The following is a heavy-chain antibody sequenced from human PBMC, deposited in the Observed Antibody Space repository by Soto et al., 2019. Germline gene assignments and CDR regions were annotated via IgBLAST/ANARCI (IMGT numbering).Heavy chain of an antibody. CDR1: GDSISTSHYY. V-gene: IGHV4-39*01. D-gene: IGHD3-22*01. CDR3: ARPGYYDDSGYWRSPFDF. CDR2: IYKSGST. J-gene: IGHJ3*01. Sequence: QLQLQESGPGLVKPSETLSLTCTVSGDSISTSHYYWGWIRQPPGKGLEWIGSIYKSGSTYYNPSLERRVSMSVDTSKNQISLKLSSVTAADTAVYYCARPGYYDDSGYWRSPFDFWGQGTVVTVSS.